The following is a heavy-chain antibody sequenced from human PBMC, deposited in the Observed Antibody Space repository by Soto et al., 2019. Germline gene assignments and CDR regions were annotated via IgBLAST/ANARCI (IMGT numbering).Heavy chain of an antibody. CDR2: IRNKAHRYST. CDR3: VRTIQPGMTTYFDS. Sequence: GGSLRLSCAVSGFTFGDHYIDCVRQAPGKGLEWVGRIRNKAHRYSTTYAASVKGRFTFSRDDSKNSVYLQMNSLKTEDTAVYYCVRTIQPGMTTYFDSWGQGTLVTVSS. CDR1: GFTFGDHY. V-gene: IGHV3-72*01. D-gene: IGHD5-18*01. J-gene: IGHJ4*02.